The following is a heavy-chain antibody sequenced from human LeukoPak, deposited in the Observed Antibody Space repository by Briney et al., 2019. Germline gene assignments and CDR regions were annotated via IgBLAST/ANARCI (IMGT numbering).Heavy chain of an antibody. Sequence: SETLSLTCTVSGYSISSGYYWGWIRQPPGKGLEWIGSIYHSGSTYYNPSLKSRVTISVDTSKNQFSLKLSSVTAADTAVYYCARGVVVAATEDAFDIWGQGTMVTVSS. D-gene: IGHD2-15*01. J-gene: IGHJ3*02. CDR2: IYHSGST. CDR1: GYSISSGYY. V-gene: IGHV4-38-2*02. CDR3: ARGVVVAATEDAFDI.